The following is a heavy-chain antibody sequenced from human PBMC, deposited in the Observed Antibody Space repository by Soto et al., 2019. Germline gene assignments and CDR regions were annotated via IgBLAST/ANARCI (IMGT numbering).Heavy chain of an antibody. D-gene: IGHD3-22*01. V-gene: IGHV4-61*01. Sequence: PSETLSLTCTVSGGSVSSGNYFWSWIRQPPGKGLEWIGYFYYTGSINYNPSLKSRVTISIDASKDQFSLRLSSVTAADTAVYYCARSMFYSDGSNYSPFDYWGQGTLVTVSS. CDR3: ARSMFYSDGSNYSPFDY. J-gene: IGHJ4*02. CDR1: GGSVSSGNYF. CDR2: FYYTGSI.